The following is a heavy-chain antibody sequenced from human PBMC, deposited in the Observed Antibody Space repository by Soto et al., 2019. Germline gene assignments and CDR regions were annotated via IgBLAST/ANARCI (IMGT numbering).Heavy chain of an antibody. CDR1: GFSFSDYA. J-gene: IGHJ4*02. D-gene: IGHD6-13*01. V-gene: IGHV3-23*01. CDR2: ISESGGST. CDR3: AKRSPYSSGWYSPIFDY. Sequence: PGGSLRLSCAASGFSFSDYAMSWVRQAPGNGLEWVSVISESGGSTHYADSVRGRFTVSRDNSKNSLSLRMNSLRDEDTAVYFCAKRSPYSSGWYSPIFDYWGQGALVTVSS.